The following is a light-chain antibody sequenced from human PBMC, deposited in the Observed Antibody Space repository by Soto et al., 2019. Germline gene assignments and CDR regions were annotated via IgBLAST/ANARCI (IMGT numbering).Light chain of an antibody. J-gene: IGKJ5*01. CDR1: QSVSSNF. Sequence: EIVLTQSPGTLSLSPGERATLSCRASQSVSSNFLAWYQQKPGQAPRLLIYGASSRATGLPDRFSGSGSGTDFTLTISRLEPEDFAVYYCQQYGSSPITFGQGTRLEIK. CDR3: QQYGSSPIT. CDR2: GAS. V-gene: IGKV3-20*01.